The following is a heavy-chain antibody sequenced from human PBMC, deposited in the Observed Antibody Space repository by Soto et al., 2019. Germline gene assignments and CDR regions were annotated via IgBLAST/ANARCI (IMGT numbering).Heavy chain of an antibody. Sequence: PSETLSLTCSVYGESISSGGYYWSWIRHLPGKGLEWIGYIYDTESAYYNPSLKSRVSISMDTSENHFAMRLTSVTAADSAVYYCARASSSSSAADYWGQGLQVTVS. CDR1: GESISSGGYY. CDR2: IYDTESA. V-gene: IGHV4-31*03. CDR3: ARASSSSSAADY. J-gene: IGHJ4*02. D-gene: IGHD6-6*01.